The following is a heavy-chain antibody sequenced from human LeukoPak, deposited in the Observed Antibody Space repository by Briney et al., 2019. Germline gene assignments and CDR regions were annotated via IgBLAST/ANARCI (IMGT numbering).Heavy chain of an antibody. Sequence: PSETLSLTCTVSGGSISSYYWTWIRQPPGKGLEWIGSLYYSGTITYNPALQSRLSISIDTSKNQFSLKLMSVTAADTAVYYCARDSGTTGEVKFDPWGQGTLVTVSS. V-gene: IGHV4-59*12. J-gene: IGHJ5*02. CDR1: GGSISSYY. CDR3: ARDSGTTGEVKFDP. D-gene: IGHD3-10*01. CDR2: LYYSGTI.